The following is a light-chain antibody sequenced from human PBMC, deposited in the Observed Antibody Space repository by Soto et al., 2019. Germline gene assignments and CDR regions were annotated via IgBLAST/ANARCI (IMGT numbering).Light chain of an antibody. J-gene: IGLJ1*01. Sequence: QSALTQPPSVSGSPGQSVTISCTGTSSDVGGYNYVSWYQQLPGKAPKLMIYDVSKRPSGVPDRFSDSNSGNTASLTISGLQAEDEADYYCCSYAGTTHVFGTGTKLTVL. CDR1: SSDVGGYNY. CDR2: DVS. CDR3: CSYAGTTHV. V-gene: IGLV2-11*01.